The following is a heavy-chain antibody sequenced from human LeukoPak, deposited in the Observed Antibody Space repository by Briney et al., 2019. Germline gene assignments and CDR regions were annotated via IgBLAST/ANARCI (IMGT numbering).Heavy chain of an antibody. J-gene: IGHJ4*02. CDR1: GGSFSGYY. CDR2: IYHRRST. D-gene: IGHD5-12*01. V-gene: IGHV4-34*01. Sequence: SETLSLTCAVYGGSFSGYYWSWIRQPPGKGLEWIGYIYHRRSTYYSPSLSSRLAMSIDTSKNRISLTLGSVTAADTAVYFCARGQYQGYDTGLFSDYWGQGILVVVSS. CDR3: ARGQYQGYDTGLFSDY.